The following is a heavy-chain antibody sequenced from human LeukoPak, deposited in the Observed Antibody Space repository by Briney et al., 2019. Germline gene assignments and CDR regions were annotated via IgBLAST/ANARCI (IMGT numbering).Heavy chain of an antibody. CDR2: IRQDGAEK. CDR3: ARDKIAGPTTLDS. CDR1: GFSFSTYW. V-gene: IGHV3-7*01. J-gene: IGHJ4*02. D-gene: IGHD1-26*01. Sequence: GGSLRLSCAASGFSFSTYWMSWVRQAPGPGKGLEWVANIRQDGAEKYYVDSVKGRFTIARDNAKDSLYLQMDSLRVEDTAVYYCARDKIAGPTTLDSWGQGTLVTVSS.